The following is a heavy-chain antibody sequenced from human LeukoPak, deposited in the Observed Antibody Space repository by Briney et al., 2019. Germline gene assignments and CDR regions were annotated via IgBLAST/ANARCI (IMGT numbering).Heavy chain of an antibody. CDR1: GYTFTSYY. J-gene: IGHJ3*02. CDR3: ARDPTVTNDAFDI. CDR2: INPTGGST. V-gene: IGHV1-46*01. D-gene: IGHD4-17*01. Sequence: ASVKVSCKASGYTFTSYYMHWVRQAPGQGLEWMGLINPTGGSTGYAQKFQGRVTMTRDMSTSTVYMELSSLGSEDTAVYYCARDPTVTNDAFDIWGQGTMVTVSS.